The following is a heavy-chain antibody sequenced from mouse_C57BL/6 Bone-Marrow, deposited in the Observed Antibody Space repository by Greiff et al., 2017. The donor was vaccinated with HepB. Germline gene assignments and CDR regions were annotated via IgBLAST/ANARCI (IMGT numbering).Heavy chain of an antibody. CDR3: AREGIYYYGRFLLLCAMDY. CDR1: GYTFTSYW. CDR2: IDPSDSYT. D-gene: IGHD1-1*01. Sequence: QVQLQQPGAELVMPGASVKLSCKASGYTFTSYWMHWVKQRPGQGLEWIGEIDPSDSYTNYNQKFKGKSTLTVDKSSSTAYMQLSSLTSEDSAVYYCAREGIYYYGRFLLLCAMDYWGQGTSVTVSS. V-gene: IGHV1-69*01. J-gene: IGHJ4*01.